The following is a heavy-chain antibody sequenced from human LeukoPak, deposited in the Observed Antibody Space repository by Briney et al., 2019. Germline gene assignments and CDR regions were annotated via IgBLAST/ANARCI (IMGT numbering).Heavy chain of an antibody. CDR3: ARAQSRYSGYDSFPFDY. Sequence: PGGSLRLSCAASGFTFSSYGMHWVRQAPGKGLEWVAFIRYDGSNKYYADSVKGRFTISRDNSKNTLYLQMNSLRAEDTAVYYCARAQSRYSGYDSFPFDYWGQGTLVTVSS. J-gene: IGHJ4*02. CDR1: GFTFSSYG. CDR2: IRYDGSNK. D-gene: IGHD5-12*01. V-gene: IGHV3-30*02.